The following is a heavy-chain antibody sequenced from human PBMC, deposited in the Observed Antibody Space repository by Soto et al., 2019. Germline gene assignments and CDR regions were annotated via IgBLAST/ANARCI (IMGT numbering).Heavy chain of an antibody. CDR2: INASNGNT. Sequence: WEAPGFGNTCKAGGWAHHYPGQRLEWMGWINASNGNTKCSQKFQGRVTITRDTSASTAYMELSSLRSEDTAVYYSASGVAGPLHWFESWGQGTLVIV. J-gene: IGHJ5*01. CDR3: ASGVAGPLHWFES. CDR1: GFGNTCKA. D-gene: IGHD6-19*01. V-gene: IGHV1-3*01.